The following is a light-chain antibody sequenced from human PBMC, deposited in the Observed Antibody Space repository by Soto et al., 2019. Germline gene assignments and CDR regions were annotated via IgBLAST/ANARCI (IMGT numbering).Light chain of an antibody. V-gene: IGKV1D-8*01. CDR1: QGISSC. CDR2: AAS. CDR3: QQYYSFPRT. Sequence: GDIVSISCRMSQGISSCLACYLQKLGEAPTMLIYAASTLPSGEPSRISGSRSRTEFSLTITCLQSDDRATDYCQQYYSFPRTFGQGTKLDIK. J-gene: IGKJ1*01.